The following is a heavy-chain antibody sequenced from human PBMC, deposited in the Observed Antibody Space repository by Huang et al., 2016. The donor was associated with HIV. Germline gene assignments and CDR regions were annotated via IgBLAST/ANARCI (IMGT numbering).Heavy chain of an antibody. CDR1: GFIFSNFG. J-gene: IGHJ5*02. D-gene: IGHD2-15*01. CDR2: ISYDGRSD. V-gene: IGHV3-30*18. Sequence: QVQLVESGGGVVQPGTSLRLSCAASGFIFSNFGMHWVRQAPGKGLAWVAVISYDGRSDRYSDSVKGRFTISRDNDKNTLSLEMNRLRHDDTAVYYCAKESRWFSDFDQWGQGTLVTVSS. CDR3: AKESRWFSDFDQ.